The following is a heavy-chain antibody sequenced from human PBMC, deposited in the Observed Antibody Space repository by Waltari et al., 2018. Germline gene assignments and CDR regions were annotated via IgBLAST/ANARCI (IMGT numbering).Heavy chain of an antibody. CDR3: ARVIYSSGWNPIDF. Sequence: QVQLVQSGAEVKKPGDSVKVSCKASGYTFTADYTHWVRLAPGQGLEWMGWINPKTGGTRIAQKFQGRVTVTSDASITTGYMELTSLRSDDTALYYCARVIYSSGWNPIDFWGQGTLVTVSS. V-gene: IGHV1-2*02. CDR1: GYTFTADY. D-gene: IGHD6-19*01. J-gene: IGHJ4*02. CDR2: INPKTGGT.